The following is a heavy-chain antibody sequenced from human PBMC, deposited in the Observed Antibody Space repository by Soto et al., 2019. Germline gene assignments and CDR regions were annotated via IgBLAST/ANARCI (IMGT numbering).Heavy chain of an antibody. J-gene: IGHJ4*02. CDR1: GYTFTSYG. Sequence: QVQLVQSGAEVKKPGASVKVSCKASGYTFTSYGISWVRQAHGQGLEWMGWINAYNGNTKYAQKLKGRVTMTTDTSTRTAYMELSSLRSDDTAVYSCAREQAMAQCDYWGQGTLVTVSS. CDR3: AREQAMAQCDY. V-gene: IGHV1-18*01. CDR2: INAYNGNT. D-gene: IGHD5-18*01.